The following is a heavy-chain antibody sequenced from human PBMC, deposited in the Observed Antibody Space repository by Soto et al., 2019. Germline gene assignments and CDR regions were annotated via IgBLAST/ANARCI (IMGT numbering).Heavy chain of an antibody. J-gene: IGHJ4*02. Sequence: QVQLQQWGAGLLKPSETLSLTCAVYGGSFSGYYWSWIRQPPGKGLEWIGEINHSGSTNYNPSLKSRVTIAVDTSKNQCSLKLSAVTAADTAVYYWARGKLGDYWGQGTLVTVSS. V-gene: IGHV4-34*01. CDR3: ARGKLGDY. CDR1: GGSFSGYY. CDR2: INHSGST.